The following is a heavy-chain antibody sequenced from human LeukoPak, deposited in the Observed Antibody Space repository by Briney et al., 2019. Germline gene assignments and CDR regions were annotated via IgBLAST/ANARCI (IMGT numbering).Heavy chain of an antibody. V-gene: IGHV4-59*11. Sequence: SETPSLTCTVSGASISSHYWSWIRQSPGKGLEWIGYISYSGITNYNPSLKSRVTISVDTSKNQFSLKLSSVTAADTAVYYCARDQAGGDLYFDYWGQGTLVTVSS. CDR1: GASISSHY. D-gene: IGHD3-10*01. CDR2: ISYSGIT. CDR3: ARDQAGGDLYFDY. J-gene: IGHJ4*02.